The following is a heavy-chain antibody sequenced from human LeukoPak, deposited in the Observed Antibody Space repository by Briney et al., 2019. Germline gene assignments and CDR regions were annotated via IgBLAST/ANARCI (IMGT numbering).Heavy chain of an antibody. Sequence: GGSLRLSCAASGFTFSSYGMHWVRQAPGKGLEWVAVIWYDGSNKYYADSVKGRFTISRDNSKNTLYLQMNSLRAEDTAVYYCTTYCSGGSCYRDSSNWGQGTLVTVSS. V-gene: IGHV3-33*08. CDR3: TTYCSGGSCYRDSSN. CDR2: IWYDGSNK. D-gene: IGHD2-15*01. CDR1: GFTFSSYG. J-gene: IGHJ4*02.